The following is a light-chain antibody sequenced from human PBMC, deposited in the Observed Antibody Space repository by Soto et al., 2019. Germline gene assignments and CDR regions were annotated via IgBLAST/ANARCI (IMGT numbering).Light chain of an antibody. V-gene: IGLV2-8*01. CDR1: SSDVGTYKY. Sequence: QSGGTQPPSASVSPGQSVTISCTGTSSDVGTYKYVSWYQQHPGKAPKLMIYEVTKRPSGVPDRFSGSKSGNTASLTVSGLQAEDEADYYCSSYAGSNNFVFGTGTKVTVL. J-gene: IGLJ1*01. CDR3: SSYAGSNNFV. CDR2: EVT.